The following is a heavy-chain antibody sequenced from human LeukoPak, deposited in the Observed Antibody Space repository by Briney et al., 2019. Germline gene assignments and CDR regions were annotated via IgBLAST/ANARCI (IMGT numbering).Heavy chain of an antibody. CDR3: ARRGVAGYNHFDY. Sequence: SETLSLTCTVSGGSTSSSSYYWGWIRQPPGKGLEWIGSIYYSGSTYYNPSLKSRVTISVDTSKNQFSLKLSSVTAADTAVYYCARRGVAGYNHFDYWGQGTLVTVSS. J-gene: IGHJ4*02. CDR2: IYYSGST. CDR1: GGSTSSSSYY. V-gene: IGHV4-39*01. D-gene: IGHD6-19*01.